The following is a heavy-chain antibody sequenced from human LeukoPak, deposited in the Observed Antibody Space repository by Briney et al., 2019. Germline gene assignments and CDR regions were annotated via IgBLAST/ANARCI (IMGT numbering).Heavy chain of an antibody. J-gene: IGHJ4*02. Sequence: PSETLSLTCTVSGGSISSSSYYWGWIRQPPGKGLEWIGSIYYSGSTYYNPSLKSRVTISVDTSKNQFSLKLSSVTAADTAVYYCARLLRYSSSWYRGTYFDYWGQGTLVTVSS. CDR3: ARLLRYSSSWYRGTYFDY. D-gene: IGHD6-13*01. CDR1: GGSISSSSYY. CDR2: IYYSGST. V-gene: IGHV4-39*07.